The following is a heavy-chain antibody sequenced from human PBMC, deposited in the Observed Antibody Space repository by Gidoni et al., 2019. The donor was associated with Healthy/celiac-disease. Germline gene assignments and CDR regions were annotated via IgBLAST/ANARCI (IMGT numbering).Heavy chain of an antibody. Sequence: QVQLVQSGDEVKKPGSSVKVSCKASGGTFSSYAISWVRQAPGQGLEWMGGIIPIFGTANYAQKFQGRVTITADKSTSTAYMELSSLRSEDTAVYYCARDGIAAAGTYYFDYWGQGTLVTVSS. CDR3: ARDGIAAAGTYYFDY. D-gene: IGHD6-13*01. CDR1: GGTFSSYA. CDR2: IIPIFGTA. V-gene: IGHV1-69*06. J-gene: IGHJ4*02.